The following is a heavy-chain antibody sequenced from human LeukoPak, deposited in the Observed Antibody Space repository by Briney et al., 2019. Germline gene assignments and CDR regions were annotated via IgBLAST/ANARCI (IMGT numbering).Heavy chain of an antibody. CDR3: ARDRGLDAGPNDWDYYYGMDV. CDR1: GGSISSSSYY. Sequence: PSETLSLTCTVSGGSISSSSYYWGWIRQPPGKGLEWIGSIYYSGSTYYNPSLKSRVTISVDTSKNQFSQKLSSVTAADTAVYYCARDRGLDAGPNDWDYYYGMDVWGQGTTVTVSS. CDR2: IYYSGST. D-gene: IGHD1-1*01. V-gene: IGHV4-39*07. J-gene: IGHJ6*02.